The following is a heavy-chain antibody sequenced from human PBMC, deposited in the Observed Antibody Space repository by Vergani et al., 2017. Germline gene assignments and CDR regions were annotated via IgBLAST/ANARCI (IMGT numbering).Heavy chain of an antibody. V-gene: IGHV4-4*03. CDR3: ARGRGANRPGIVVVGDATGSFDY. J-gene: IGHJ4*02. Sequence: QVPLQESGPGLLKPPGTLSLTCAVSGGSLSSSDRWSWVRQPPGKGLEWIGEIYHSGSSNYNPSLKSRVTILVDKYKNQFSLKLSSVNAADTAVYYCARGRGANRPGIVVVGDATGSFDYWGQGTLVTVSS. CDR1: GGSLSSSDR. CDR2: IYHSGSS. D-gene: IGHD2-15*01.